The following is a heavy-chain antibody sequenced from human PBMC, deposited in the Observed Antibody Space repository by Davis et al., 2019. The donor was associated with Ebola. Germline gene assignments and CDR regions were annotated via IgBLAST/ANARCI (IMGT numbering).Heavy chain of an antibody. CDR3: ARSGFLDS. D-gene: IGHD3-3*01. CDR2: VYKSGST. J-gene: IGHJ4*02. CDR1: GGSVNSGSYY. Sequence: PGGSLRLSCTVSGGSVNSGSYYWNWIRQPPGKGLEWIGYVYKSGSTRYNPSLKSRVTVAIDTSKNQFYLKLSPVTAADTAVYYCARSGFLDSWGPGSLVTVSS. V-gene: IGHV4-61*01.